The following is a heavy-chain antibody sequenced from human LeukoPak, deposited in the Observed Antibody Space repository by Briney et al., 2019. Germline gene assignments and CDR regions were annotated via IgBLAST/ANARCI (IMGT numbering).Heavy chain of an antibody. CDR2: ISSSSSYI. D-gene: IGHD2-21*01. Sequence: GGSLRLSCAASGFTFSSYSMNWVRQAPGKGLEWVSSISSSSSYIYYADSVKGRFTISRDNAKNYLYLQMNSLRVEDTALYYCAKSRPIDYSYYYMDVWGKGTTVTVSS. CDR1: GFTFSSYS. V-gene: IGHV3-21*04. J-gene: IGHJ6*03. CDR3: AKSRPIDYSYYYMDV.